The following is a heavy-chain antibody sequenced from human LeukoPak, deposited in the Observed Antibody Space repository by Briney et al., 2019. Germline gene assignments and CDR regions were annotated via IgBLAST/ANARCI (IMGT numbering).Heavy chain of an antibody. CDR1: GFTFSSYS. J-gene: IGHJ4*02. CDR2: ISSSSSYI. Sequence: GGSLRLSRAASGFTFSSYSMNWVRQAPGKGLEWVSSISSSSSYIYYADSVKGRFTISRDNAKNSLYLQMSSLRAEDTAVYYCARDPPPCTSTTCYTGFDHWDRGTLVTVSS. D-gene: IGHD2-2*02. CDR3: ARDPPPCTSTTCYTGFDH. V-gene: IGHV3-21*01.